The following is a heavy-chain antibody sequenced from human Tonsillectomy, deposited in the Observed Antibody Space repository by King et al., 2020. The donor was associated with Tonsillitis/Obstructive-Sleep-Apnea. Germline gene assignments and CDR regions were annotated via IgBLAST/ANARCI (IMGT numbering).Heavy chain of an antibody. D-gene: IGHD2-2*01. CDR1: GGSFSGYY. CDR2: INHSGST. CDR3: ACHIVVVPAAISWFDP. Sequence: VQLQQWGAGLLKPSETLSLTCAVYGGSFSGYYWSWLRKPPGKGLEWIGEINHSGSTNYNPSLKSRVTISVDTSKNQFSLKLSSVTAADTAVYYCACHIVVVPAAISWFDPWCQGTLVTVSS. J-gene: IGHJ5*02. V-gene: IGHV4-34*01.